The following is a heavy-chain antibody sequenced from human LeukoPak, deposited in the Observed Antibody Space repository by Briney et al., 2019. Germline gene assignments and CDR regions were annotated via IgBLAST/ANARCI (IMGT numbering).Heavy chain of an antibody. CDR1: GFTFSSYA. D-gene: IGHD3-22*01. J-gene: IGHJ4*02. CDR2: IYRVGST. V-gene: IGHV3-53*04. Sequence: GVFLRLSCAASGFTFSSYAMSWVRQAPGKGLEWVSVIYRVGSTYYADSVKGRFTISRHDSKNTLYLQMNSLRAEDTAMYYCARESGLLGDYWGQGTLVTVSS. CDR3: ARESGLLGDY.